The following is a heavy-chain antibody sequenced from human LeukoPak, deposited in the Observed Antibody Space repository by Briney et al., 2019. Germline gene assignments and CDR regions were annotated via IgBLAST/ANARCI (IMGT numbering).Heavy chain of an antibody. D-gene: IGHD6-19*01. CDR2: IYYSVST. Sequence: SETLSLTCTVSGGSISSYYWSWIRQPPGKGLEWIGYIYYSVSTNYNPSLKSRVTISVDTSKNQFSLKLSSVTAADTAVYYCARVPSSGWYTRRYYYYYMDVWGKGTTVTVSS. V-gene: IGHV4-59*01. CDR3: ARVPSSGWYTRRYYYYYMDV. CDR1: GGSISSYY. J-gene: IGHJ6*03.